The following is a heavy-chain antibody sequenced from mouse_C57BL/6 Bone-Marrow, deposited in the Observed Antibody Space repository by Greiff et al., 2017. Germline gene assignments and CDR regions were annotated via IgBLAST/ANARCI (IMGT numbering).Heavy chain of an antibody. V-gene: IGHV1-81*01. J-gene: IGHJ3*01. CDR1: GYTFTSYG. Sequence: VKLMESGAELARPGASVKLSCKASGYTFTSYGISWVKQRTGQGLEWIGEIYPRSGNTYYNEKFKGKATLTADKSSSTAYMELRSLTSEDSAVYFCARFDYYDYDDAWFAYWGQGTLVTVSA. CDR2: IYPRSGNT. CDR3: ARFDYYDYDDAWFAY. D-gene: IGHD2-4*01.